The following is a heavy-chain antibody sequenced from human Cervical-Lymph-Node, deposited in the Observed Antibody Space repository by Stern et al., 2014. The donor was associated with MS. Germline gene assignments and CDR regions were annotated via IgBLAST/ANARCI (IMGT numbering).Heavy chain of an antibody. CDR3: AREGGNTAEYFQH. Sequence: VQLVESGGGVVQPGRSLRLSCAASGFTFSSSGMHWVRQAPGKGLEWLASIWYDGSNRYYADSVKGRFTISRDNSKNTLYLQMNSLRAEDTAVYYCAREGGNTAEYFQHWGQGTLVTVSP. J-gene: IGHJ1*01. D-gene: IGHD4-23*01. CDR2: IWYDGSNR. V-gene: IGHV3-33*01. CDR1: GFTFSSSG.